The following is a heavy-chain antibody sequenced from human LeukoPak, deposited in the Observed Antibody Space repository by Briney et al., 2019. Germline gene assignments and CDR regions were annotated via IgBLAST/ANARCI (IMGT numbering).Heavy chain of an antibody. J-gene: IGHJ4*02. D-gene: IGHD2-2*03. CDR2: ISAYNDNT. CDR1: GYTFTSYG. V-gene: IGHV1-18*01. CDR3: ARVLPGYCSSTSCLTFDY. Sequence: ASVKVSCKASGYTFTSYGISWVRQAPGQGLEWMGWISAYNDNTNYAQKLQGRVTMTTDTSTSTAYMELRSLRSDDTAVYYCARVLPGYCSSTSCLTFDYWGQGTLVTVSS.